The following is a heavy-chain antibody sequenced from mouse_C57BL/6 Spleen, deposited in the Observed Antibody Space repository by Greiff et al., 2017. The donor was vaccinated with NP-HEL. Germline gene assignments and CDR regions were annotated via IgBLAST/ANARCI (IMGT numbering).Heavy chain of an antibody. V-gene: IGHV1-55*01. D-gene: IGHD1-1*01. CDR2: IYPGSGST. Sequence: QVQLQQPGAELVKPGASVKMSCKASGYTFTSYWITWVKQRPGQGLEWIGDIYPGSGSTNYNEKFKSKATLTVDTSSSTAYLQLSSLTSEDSAISYCAFYCGSSYPYYFDYWGQGTSLTVSS. CDR3: AFYCGSSYPYYFDY. J-gene: IGHJ2*02. CDR1: GYTFTSYW.